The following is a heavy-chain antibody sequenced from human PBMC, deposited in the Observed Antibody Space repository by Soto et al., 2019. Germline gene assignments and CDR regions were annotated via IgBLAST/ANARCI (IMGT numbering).Heavy chain of an antibody. J-gene: IGHJ5*02. Sequence: QVQLVQSGAEVKKPGSSVKVSCKASGGTFSSYAISWVRQAPGQGLEWMGGIIPIFGTANYAQKFQGRVTITADESTSTAYMELSSLRSEDTAVYYCARDSSGYCSGGSCYSWWFDPWGQGTLFTVSS. CDR1: GGTFSSYA. D-gene: IGHD2-15*01. V-gene: IGHV1-69*01. CDR2: IIPIFGTA. CDR3: ARDSSGYCSGGSCYSWWFDP.